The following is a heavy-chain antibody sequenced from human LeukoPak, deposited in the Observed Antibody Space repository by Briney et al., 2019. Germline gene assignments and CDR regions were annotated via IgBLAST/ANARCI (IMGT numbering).Heavy chain of an antibody. D-gene: IGHD2-2*02. Sequence: GGSLRLSCAASGFTFSDYYMSWIRQAPGKGLEWVSYISSNGRTTYYADSVKGRFTISRDNAKYSLFLQMNSLRAEDTALYYCARGYITPDSWGQGTLVTVSS. V-gene: IGHV3-11*01. CDR3: ARGYITPDS. CDR1: GFTFSDYY. CDR2: ISSNGRTT. J-gene: IGHJ5*01.